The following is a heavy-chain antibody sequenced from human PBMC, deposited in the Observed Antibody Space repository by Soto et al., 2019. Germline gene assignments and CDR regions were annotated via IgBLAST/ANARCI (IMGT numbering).Heavy chain of an antibody. V-gene: IGHV4-30-4*01. CDR2: IDYSGDT. CDR3: ARGLNIGGYKFGTVSCDY. J-gene: IGHJ4*02. D-gene: IGHD5-12*01. Sequence: QVQLQESGPRLVKPSQTLSLTCAVSGGSISSTEYYWSWIRKPPGRGLEWLGSIDYSGDTFYSTSLNSRGPISVDTSKNLCSLNLNSMTAADTAVYFCARGLNIGGYKFGTVSCDYWGQGALVTVSS. CDR1: GGSISSTEYY.